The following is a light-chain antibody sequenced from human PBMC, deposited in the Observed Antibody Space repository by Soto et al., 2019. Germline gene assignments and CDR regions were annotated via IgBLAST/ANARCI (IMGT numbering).Light chain of an antibody. Sequence: DIVLTQSPGTLSLSPGERATLPCRASQSVNNNFLAWYQQKPGQAPRLLIYGASSRATGIPDRFSGSGSGTDFTLPINRLDPEDFAVYYCQHYVTYPLTFGGGTKVEIK. CDR1: QSVNNNF. J-gene: IGKJ4*01. V-gene: IGKV3-20*01. CDR3: QHYVTYPLT. CDR2: GAS.